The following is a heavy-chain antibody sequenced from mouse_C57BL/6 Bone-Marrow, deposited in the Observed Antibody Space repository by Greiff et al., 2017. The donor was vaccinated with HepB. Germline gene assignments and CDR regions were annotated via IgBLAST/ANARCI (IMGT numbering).Heavy chain of an antibody. V-gene: IGHV14-2*01. CDR3: ARGYYGSSYVYYFDY. D-gene: IGHD1-1*01. CDR1: GFNIKDYY. J-gene: IGHJ2*01. Sequence: EVQLVESGAELVKPGASVKLSCTASGFNIKDYYMHWVKQRTEQGLEWIGRIDPEDGETKYAPKFQGKATITADTSSNTAYLQLSSLTSEDTAIYYCARGYYGSSYVYYFDYWGQGTTLTVSS. CDR2: IDPEDGET.